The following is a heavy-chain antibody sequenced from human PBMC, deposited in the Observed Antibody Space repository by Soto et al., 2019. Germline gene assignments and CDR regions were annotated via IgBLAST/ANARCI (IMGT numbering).Heavy chain of an antibody. CDR3: ARGVGSSGWYFGAFDI. J-gene: IGHJ3*02. CDR1: GFTFSSYA. D-gene: IGHD6-19*01. V-gene: IGHV3-23*01. CDR2: ISGSGGST. Sequence: GGSLRLSCAASGFTFSSYAMSWVRQAPGKGLEWVSAISGSGGSTYYADSVKGRFTISRDNSKNTLYLQMNSLRAEDTAVYYCARGVGSSGWYFGAFDIWGQGTMVTVSS.